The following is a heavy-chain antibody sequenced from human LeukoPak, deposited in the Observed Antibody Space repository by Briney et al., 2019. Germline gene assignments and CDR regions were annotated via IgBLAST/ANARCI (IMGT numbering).Heavy chain of an antibody. CDR1: GYTFTNSG. CDR2: ISAYNGNT. D-gene: IGHD5-24*01. V-gene: IGHV1-18*01. CDR3: AREGDEAGDGYNIHYYYYGLDV. J-gene: IGHJ6*02. Sequence: ASVKVSCKASGYTFTNSGYSCVRQAPGQGLEGMGWISAYNGNTNYEQKLQGRVTMTTDTSTSTAYMELRSLRSDDTAVYYCAREGDEAGDGYNIHYYYYGLDVWGQGTTVTVSS.